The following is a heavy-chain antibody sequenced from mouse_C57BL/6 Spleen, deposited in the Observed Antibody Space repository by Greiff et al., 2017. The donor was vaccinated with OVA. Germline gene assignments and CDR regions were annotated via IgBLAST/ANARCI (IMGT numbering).Heavy chain of an antibody. CDR1: GFTFSDYG. V-gene: IGHV5-17*01. D-gene: IGHD3-3*01. CDR3: ARWLEYWYFDV. J-gene: IGHJ1*03. CDR2: ISSGSSTI. Sequence: DVHLVESGGGLVKPGGSLKLSCAASGFTFSDYGMHWVRQAPDKGLEWVAYISSGSSTIYYADTVKGRFTISRDNAKNTLFLQMTSLRSEDTAMYYCARWLEYWYFDVWGTGTTVTVSS.